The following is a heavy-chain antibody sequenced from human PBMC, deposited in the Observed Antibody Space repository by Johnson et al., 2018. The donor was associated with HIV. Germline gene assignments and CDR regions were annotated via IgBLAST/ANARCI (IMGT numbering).Heavy chain of an antibody. CDR1: GFTFNDYG. J-gene: IGHJ3*02. CDR2: INWNGGST. V-gene: IGHV3-20*04. CDR3: ARDPSTQDSRLTGDFGAFDI. D-gene: IGHD7-27*01. Sequence: VQLVESGGGVVRPGGSLRLSCAASGFTFNDYGMSWVRQAPGKGLEWVSGINWNGGSTGHADSVKGRFTISRDNSKNTLYLQMNSLRAEDTAVYYCARDPSTQDSRLTGDFGAFDIWGQGTMVIVSS.